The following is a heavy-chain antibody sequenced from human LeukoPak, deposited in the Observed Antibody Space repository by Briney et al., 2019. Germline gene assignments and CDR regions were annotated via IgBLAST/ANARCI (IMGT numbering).Heavy chain of an antibody. V-gene: IGHV1-2*06. CDR1: GYTFTGYY. CDR3: ASGRGSSGSQEAFDY. D-gene: IGHD6-19*01. J-gene: IGHJ4*02. CDR2: INPNSGGT. Sequence: ASVKVSCKASGYTFTGYYMHWVRQAPGQGLEWMGRINPNSGGTTYAQKFQGRVTMTRDTSISTAYMELSRLRSDDTAVYYCASGRGSSGSQEAFDYWGQGTLVTVSS.